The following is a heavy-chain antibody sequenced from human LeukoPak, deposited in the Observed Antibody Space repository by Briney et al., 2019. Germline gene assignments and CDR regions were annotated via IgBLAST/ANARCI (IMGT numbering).Heavy chain of an antibody. D-gene: IGHD3-22*01. J-gene: IGHJ4*02. V-gene: IGHV3-30*04. CDR1: GFTFSSYA. Sequence: GGSLRLSCAASGFTFSSYAMHWVRQAPGKGLEWVAVISYDGSNKYYADSVKGRFTISRDNSKNTLYLQMNSLRAEDTAVYYCARPQSSSGYYWPFDDWGQGTLVTVSS. CDR2: ISYDGSNK. CDR3: ARPQSSSGYYWPFDD.